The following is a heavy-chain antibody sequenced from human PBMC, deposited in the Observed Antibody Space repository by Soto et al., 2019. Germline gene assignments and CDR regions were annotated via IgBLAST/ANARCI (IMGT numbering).Heavy chain of an antibody. D-gene: IGHD3-10*01. CDR1: GGSFSGYY. Sequence: QVQLQQWGAGLLKPSETLSLTCAVYGGSFSGYYWNWIRQPPGKGLEWIGEINHSGSTNYNPSFKSRVTISVATSKNQFSLKLSSVTAAATAVYYCARVSGIYYYGMDVWGQGTTVTVSS. J-gene: IGHJ6*02. CDR3: ARVSGIYYYGMDV. V-gene: IGHV4-34*01. CDR2: INHSGST.